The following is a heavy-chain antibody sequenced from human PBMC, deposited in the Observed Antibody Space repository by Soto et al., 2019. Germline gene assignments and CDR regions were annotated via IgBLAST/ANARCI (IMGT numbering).Heavy chain of an antibody. CDR3: ARDLQSVGHDYGDYYYYYMDV. V-gene: IGHV1-3*01. CDR2: INAGNGNT. CDR1: GYTFTSYA. J-gene: IGHJ6*03. D-gene: IGHD4-17*01. Sequence: ASVKVSCKASGYTFTSYAMHWVRQAPGQRLEWMGWINAGNGNTKYSQKFQGRVTITRDTSASTAYMELSSLRSEDTAVYYCARDLQSVGHDYGDYYYYYMDVWGKGTTVTVSS.